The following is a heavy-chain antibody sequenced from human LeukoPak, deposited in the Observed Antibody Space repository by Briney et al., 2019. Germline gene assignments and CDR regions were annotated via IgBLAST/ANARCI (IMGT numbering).Heavy chain of an antibody. CDR3: AKDSQWELLHSYFDY. Sequence: PGRSLRLSCAASGFTFSSYGMHWVRQAPGKGLEWVAVISYDGSNKYYADPVKGRFTISRDNSKNTLYLQMNSLRAEDTAVYYCAKDSQWELLHSYFDYWGQGTLVTVSS. V-gene: IGHV3-30*18. CDR1: GFTFSSYG. J-gene: IGHJ4*02. D-gene: IGHD1-26*01. CDR2: ISYDGSNK.